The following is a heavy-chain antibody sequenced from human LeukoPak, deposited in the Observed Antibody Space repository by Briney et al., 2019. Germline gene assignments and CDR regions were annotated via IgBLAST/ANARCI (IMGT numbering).Heavy chain of an antibody. J-gene: IGHJ3*02. CDR1: GFTFSSYA. Sequence: PGGSLRLSCAASGFTFSSYAMSWVRQAPGKGLEWVSAISGSGGSTYYADSVKGRFTISRDNSKNTLYLQMNSLRAEDAAVYYCAKVPCSGGSCYLAAFDIWGQGTMVTVSS. D-gene: IGHD2-15*01. V-gene: IGHV3-23*01. CDR2: ISGSGGST. CDR3: AKVPCSGGSCYLAAFDI.